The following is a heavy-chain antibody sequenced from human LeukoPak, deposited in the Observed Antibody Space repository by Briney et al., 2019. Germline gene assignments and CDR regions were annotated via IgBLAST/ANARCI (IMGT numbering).Heavy chain of an antibody. Sequence: GGSLRLFCAASGFTFSIYAMSWVRQAPGKGLQWVSSITSRGESTWYVDSVKGRFTITRDNSENTLYLQMHSLRAEDTAVYYCARDRPNYYGSDGHYYRRDGDYWGRGTLVSVSS. CDR1: GFTFSIYA. J-gene: IGHJ4*02. V-gene: IGHV3-23*01. D-gene: IGHD3-22*01. CDR2: ITSRGEST. CDR3: ARDRPNYYGSDGHYYRRDGDY.